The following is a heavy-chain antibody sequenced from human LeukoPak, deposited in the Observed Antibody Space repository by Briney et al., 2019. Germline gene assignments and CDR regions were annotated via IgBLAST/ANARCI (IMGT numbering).Heavy chain of an antibody. CDR1: GGSFSGYY. J-gene: IGHJ4*02. V-gene: IGHV4-34*01. Sequence: SETLSLTCAVYGGSFSGYYGSWIRQPPGKGREWIGEINHSGSTNYNPSLKSRVTISRDTSKNEFSLKLISVTAADTAVYYCARDSRRDGYNLDYWGRGTLVTVSS. D-gene: IGHD5-24*01. CDR3: ARDSRRDGYNLDY. CDR2: INHSGST.